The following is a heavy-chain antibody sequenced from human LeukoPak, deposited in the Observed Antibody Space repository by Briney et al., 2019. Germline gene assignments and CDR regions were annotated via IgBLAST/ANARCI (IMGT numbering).Heavy chain of an antibody. Sequence: GASVKVSCKASGYTLTSYGISWVRQAPGQGLEWMGWISAYNGNTNYAQKLQGRVTMTTDTSTSTAYMELRSLRSDDTAVYYCAREYCSSTSCYTGFDYWGQGTLVTVSS. V-gene: IGHV1-18*01. CDR2: ISAYNGNT. CDR3: AREYCSSTSCYTGFDY. J-gene: IGHJ4*02. D-gene: IGHD2-2*02. CDR1: GYTLTSYG.